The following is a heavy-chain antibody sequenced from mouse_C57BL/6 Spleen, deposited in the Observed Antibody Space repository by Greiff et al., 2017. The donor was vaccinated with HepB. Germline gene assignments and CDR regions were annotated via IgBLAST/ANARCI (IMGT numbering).Heavy chain of an antibody. CDR2: IDPANGNT. J-gene: IGHJ1*03. CDR3: ARSSSYEAWYFDV. D-gene: IGHD1-1*01. CDR1: GFNIKNTY. Sequence: VQLQQSVAELVRPGASVKLSCTASGFNIKNTYMHWVKQRPEQGLEWIGRIDPANGNTKYAPKFQGKATITADTSSNTSYLQLSSLTPEDTAIYYCARSSSYEAWYFDVWGTGTTVTVSS. V-gene: IGHV14-3*01.